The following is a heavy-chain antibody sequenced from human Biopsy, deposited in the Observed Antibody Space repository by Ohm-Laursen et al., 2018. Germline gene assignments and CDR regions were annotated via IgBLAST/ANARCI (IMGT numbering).Heavy chain of an antibody. CDR3: AREGKRWDYSTYFSWHFDL. V-gene: IGHV3-30*03. CDR1: GFTFPSYA. CDR2: ISYDGSGE. J-gene: IGHJ2*01. D-gene: IGHD4-11*01. Sequence: SLRLSCAASGFTFPSYAMHWVRQAPGKGLEWVAVISYDGSGEYYADSLQGRFIISRDNPKNTVDLQMNSLRAEDTAVYFCAREGKRWDYSTYFSWHFDLWGRGTLVTVSS.